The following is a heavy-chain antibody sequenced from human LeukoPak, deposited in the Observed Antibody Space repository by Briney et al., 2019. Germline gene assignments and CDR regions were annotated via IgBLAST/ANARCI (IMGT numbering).Heavy chain of an antibody. CDR1: GYTFTSYY. Sequence: ASVRVSCKASGYTFTSYYMHWVRQAPGQGLEWMGIINPSGGSTSYAQKFQGRVTMTRDTSTGTVYMELSSLRSEDTAVYYCATRGLNHYGDADYWGQGTLVTVSS. J-gene: IGHJ4*02. V-gene: IGHV1-46*01. D-gene: IGHD4-17*01. CDR3: ATRGLNHYGDADY. CDR2: INPSGGST.